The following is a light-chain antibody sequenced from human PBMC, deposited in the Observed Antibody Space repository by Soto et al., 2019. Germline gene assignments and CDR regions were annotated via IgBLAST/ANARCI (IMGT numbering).Light chain of an antibody. CDR1: HPISNY. CDR2: AAS. V-gene: IGKV1-39*01. J-gene: IGKJ5*01. CDR3: QQTYNTPIT. Sequence: DILMTQSPSSLSASVGDRVTITCRASHPISNYLNWYQQRQGKAPKLLIYAASSLQRGVPSRFSGSESGTDFTLTISSLQPEDCATYYCQQTYNTPITFGQGTRLEIK.